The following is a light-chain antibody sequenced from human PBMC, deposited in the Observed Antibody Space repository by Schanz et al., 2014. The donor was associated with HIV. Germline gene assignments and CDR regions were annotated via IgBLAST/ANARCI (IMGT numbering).Light chain of an antibody. J-gene: IGKJ5*01. V-gene: IGKV3-15*01. CDR2: GAS. CDR1: QSVTSN. Sequence: EIVMTQSPATLSVSPGERAALSCRASQSVTSNLACYQQRPGQAPRLLIYGASSRATGIPARFSGSGSGTDFTLTISSLEPEDFALYYCLHYNGWPTFGQGTRLEIK. CDR3: LHYNGWPT.